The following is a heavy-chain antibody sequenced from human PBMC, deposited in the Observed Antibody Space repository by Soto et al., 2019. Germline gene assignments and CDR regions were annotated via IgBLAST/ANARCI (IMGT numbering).Heavy chain of an antibody. Sequence: LETLSLTCTVSGGSISSYYWSWIRQPPGKGLEWIGCIYYIGSTNYNPSLKSRVTISVDTSKNQFSLKLSSVTAPDTAVYFCARVERTSGHSSVDCWGQGTLVTVSS. CDR1: GGSISSYY. CDR2: IYYIGST. J-gene: IGHJ4*02. D-gene: IGHD3-22*01. V-gene: IGHV4-59*01. CDR3: ARVERTSGHSSVDC.